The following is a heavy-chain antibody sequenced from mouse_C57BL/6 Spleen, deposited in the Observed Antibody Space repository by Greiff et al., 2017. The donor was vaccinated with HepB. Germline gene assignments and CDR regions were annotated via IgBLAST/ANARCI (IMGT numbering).Heavy chain of an antibody. D-gene: IGHD2-5*01. V-gene: IGHV1-80*01. CDR1: GYAFSSYW. CDR2: IYPGDGDT. Sequence: VQLQQSGAELVKPGASVKISCKASGYAFSSYWMNWVKQRPGKGLEWIGQIYPGDGDTNYNGKFKGKATLTADKSSSTAYMQLSSLTSEDSAVYFCANSNYFYYFDYWGQGTTLTVSS. J-gene: IGHJ2*01. CDR3: ANSNYFYYFDY.